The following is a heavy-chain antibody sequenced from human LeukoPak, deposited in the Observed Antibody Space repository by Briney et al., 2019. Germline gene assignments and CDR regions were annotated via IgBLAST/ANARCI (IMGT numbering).Heavy chain of an antibody. CDR3: ARYSNYMSAYYYHYGMDV. CDR2: IYTSGST. CDR1: GGSISSGSYY. Sequence: SQTLSLTCTVSGGSISSGSYYWSWIRQPAGKGLEWIGRIYTSGSTNYNPSLKSRVTISVDTSKNQFSLKLGSVTAADTAVYYCARYSNYMSAYYYHYGMDVWGQGTTVTVSS. D-gene: IGHD4-11*01. V-gene: IGHV4-61*02. J-gene: IGHJ6*02.